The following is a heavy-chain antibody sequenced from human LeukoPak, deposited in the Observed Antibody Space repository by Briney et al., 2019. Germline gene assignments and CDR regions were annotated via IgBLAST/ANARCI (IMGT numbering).Heavy chain of an antibody. Sequence: GGSLRLSCAASGFTFSSYGMSWVRQAPGKGLEWVSAICGSGGSTYYADSVKGRFTISRDNSKNTLYLQMNSLRAEDTAVYYCAKDDITMVRGVPPYYFEYWGQGTLVTVSS. CDR3: AKDDITMVRGVPPYYFEY. V-gene: IGHV3-23*01. J-gene: IGHJ4*02. D-gene: IGHD3-10*01. CDR2: ICGSGGST. CDR1: GFTFSSYG.